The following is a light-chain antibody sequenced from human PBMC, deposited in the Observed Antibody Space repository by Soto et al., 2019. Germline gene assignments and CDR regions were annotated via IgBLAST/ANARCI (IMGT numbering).Light chain of an antibody. Sequence: QSALTQPASVSGSPGQSIAISCTGTSSDVGGYNYVSWYQQHPGKAPKLMLYEVSDRPSGVSSRFSGSKSGSTASLTISVLQAEDEGDYYCCSPTTTSTLVFGTGTKLTVL. CDR2: EVS. CDR1: SSDVGGYNY. CDR3: CSPTTTSTLV. J-gene: IGLJ1*01. V-gene: IGLV2-14*01.